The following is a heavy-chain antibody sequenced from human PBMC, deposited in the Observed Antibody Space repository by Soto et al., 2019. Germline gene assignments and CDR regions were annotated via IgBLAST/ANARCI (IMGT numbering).Heavy chain of an antibody. J-gene: IGHJ4*02. CDR3: ARADYGNDGYYFDF. Sequence: SETLSLTCPVSGGSLNNGGSYWSWLRQSPGKGLEWLGYIYFSGVAYYNPSLKSRLSMSLDMSKRQFSLKLSSVTATDTAVYYCARADYGNDGYYFDFWGQGALVTVS. V-gene: IGHV4-30-4*01. D-gene: IGHD4-17*01. CDR2: IYFSGVA. CDR1: GGSLNNGGSY.